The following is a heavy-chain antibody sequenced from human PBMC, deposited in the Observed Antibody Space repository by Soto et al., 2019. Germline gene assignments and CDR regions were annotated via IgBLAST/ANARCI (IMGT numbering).Heavy chain of an antibody. D-gene: IGHD3-10*01. J-gene: IGHJ1*01. CDR2: ISGSGGST. Sequence: GGSLRLSCAASVFTFTSYAMSWVRQAPGKGLEWVAAISGSGGSTYYADSVTGRFIISRDTSKNTLDLQLNSLRADDTAVYYCAEDAAIAMVRGITQYHQHLARGTLVPVSS. CDR3: AEDAAIAMVRGITQYHQH. V-gene: IGHV3-23*01. CDR1: VFTFTSYA.